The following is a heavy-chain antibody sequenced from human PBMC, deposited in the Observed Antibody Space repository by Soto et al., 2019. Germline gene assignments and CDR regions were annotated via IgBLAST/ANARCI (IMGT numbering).Heavy chain of an antibody. CDR3: ARGDRVGILDY. V-gene: IGHV1-3*01. Sequence: ASVKVSCKASGYTFTPYAIQWVRQAPGQRPEWMGWINADNGNTKYSQNYQGRVTITRDTSATTAYMELSSLRSEDTAVYYCARGDRVGILDYWGQGTQVTVPS. J-gene: IGHJ4*02. D-gene: IGHD2-2*01. CDR2: INADNGNT. CDR1: GYTFTPYA.